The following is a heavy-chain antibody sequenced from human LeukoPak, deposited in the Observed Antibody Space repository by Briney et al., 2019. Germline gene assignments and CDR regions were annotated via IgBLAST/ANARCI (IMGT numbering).Heavy chain of an antibody. J-gene: IGHJ4*02. CDR2: IYYSGST. CDR1: GGSISSYY. CDR3: ASRAGYSGSYFDY. Sequence: SETLSLTCTVSGGSISSYYWSWIRQPPGKGLEWIGYIYYSGSTNYNPSLKSRVTISVDTSKNQFSLKLSSVTAADTAVYYCASRAGYSGSYFDYWGQGTLVTVSS. D-gene: IGHD1-26*01. V-gene: IGHV4-59*08.